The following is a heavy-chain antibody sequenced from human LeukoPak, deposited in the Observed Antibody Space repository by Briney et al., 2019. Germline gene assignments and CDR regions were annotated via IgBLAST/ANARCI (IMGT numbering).Heavy chain of an antibody. J-gene: IGHJ4*02. CDR3: ATYRRRLGY. Sequence: GGSLRLSCAASGFTFSSYAMSWVRQAPGKGLEWVSTIRGSGDRTYLADSVKGRFTISRDNSKNTLYLQMNSLRAEDTAVYYCATYRRRLGYWGQGTLVTVSS. CDR2: IRGSGDRT. V-gene: IGHV3-23*01. D-gene: IGHD4-11*01. CDR1: GFTFSSYA.